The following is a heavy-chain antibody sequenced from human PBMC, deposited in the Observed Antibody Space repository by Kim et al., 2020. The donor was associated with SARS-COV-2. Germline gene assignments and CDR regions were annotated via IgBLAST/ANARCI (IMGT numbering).Heavy chain of an antibody. CDR2: IYYSGST. CDR3: ARVRGDSSSWYGEGWFDP. J-gene: IGHJ5*02. D-gene: IGHD6-13*01. Sequence: SETLSLTCTVSGGSISSGGYYWSWIRQHPGKGLEWIGYIYYSGSTYYNPSLKSRVTISVDTSKNQFSLKLSSVTAADTAVYYCARVRGDSSSWYGEGWFDPWGQGTLVTVSS. V-gene: IGHV4-31*03. CDR1: GGSISSGGYY.